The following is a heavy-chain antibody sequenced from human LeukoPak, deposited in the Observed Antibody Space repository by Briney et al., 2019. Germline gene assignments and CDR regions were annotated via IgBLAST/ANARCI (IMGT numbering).Heavy chain of an antibody. CDR2: IYYSGST. Sequence: PSETLSLTCTVSGGSISSSSYYWGWIRQPPGKGLEWIGSIYYSGSTYYNPSLKSRVTISVDTSKNQFSLKLSSVTAADTAVYYCAREGYSSGWNPAPGGDFDYWGQGTLVTVSS. V-gene: IGHV4-39*07. CDR3: AREGYSSGWNPAPGGDFDY. J-gene: IGHJ4*02. D-gene: IGHD6-19*01. CDR1: GGSISSSSYY.